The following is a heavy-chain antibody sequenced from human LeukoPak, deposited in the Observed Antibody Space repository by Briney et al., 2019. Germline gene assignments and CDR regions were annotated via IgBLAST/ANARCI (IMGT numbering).Heavy chain of an antibody. CDR1: GLTVFTNY. CDR3: ARDWGNWNYDY. J-gene: IGHJ4*02. CDR2: ISSGGST. D-gene: IGHD1-7*01. Sequence: GGSLRPSCTASGLTVFTNYMSWVRQAPGKGLEWVSLISSGGSTYYADSVRDRFTISRDNSKNTLYLQMNNLRAEDTAVYYCARDWGNWNYDYWGQGSLVTVSS. V-gene: IGHV3-66*01.